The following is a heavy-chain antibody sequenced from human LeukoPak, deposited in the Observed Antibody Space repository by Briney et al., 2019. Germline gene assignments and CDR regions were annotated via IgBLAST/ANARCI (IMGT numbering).Heavy chain of an antibody. Sequence: TGGSLILSCATTGFTLSSYSMNWARQAPPKGIESISYISSSSYIYYADSVKGRFTISRDNAKNSLYLQMNSLRAEDTAVYYCARSYDLLNYYYGMDVWGQGTTVTVSS. D-gene: IGHD3-16*01. CDR1: GFTLSSYS. CDR2: ISSSSYI. V-gene: IGHV3-21*01. CDR3: ARSYDLLNYYYGMDV. J-gene: IGHJ6*02.